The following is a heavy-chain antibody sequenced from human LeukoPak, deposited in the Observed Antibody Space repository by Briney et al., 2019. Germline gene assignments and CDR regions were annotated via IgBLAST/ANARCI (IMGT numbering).Heavy chain of an antibody. CDR3: ARVETPVVVDAFDI. CDR2: INPYSGGT. Sequence: ASVKVSCKASGYTFTAYYMHWVRQAPGQGLEWMGWINPYSGGTIYAQKFQGRVTMTRDTSISTAYLDLSSLTSGDTAVYYCARVETPVVVDAFDIWGQGTVVTVSS. J-gene: IGHJ3*02. D-gene: IGHD2-21*01. V-gene: IGHV1-2*02. CDR1: GYTFTAYY.